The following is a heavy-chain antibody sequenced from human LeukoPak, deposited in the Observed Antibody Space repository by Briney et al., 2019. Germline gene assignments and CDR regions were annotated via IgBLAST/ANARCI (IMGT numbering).Heavy chain of an antibody. CDR3: ARSGGIAAFDY. J-gene: IGHJ4*02. CDR2: ISYDGSNK. Sequence: GGSLRLSCTVSGFSLSSYALSWVRQAPGKGLEWVAVISYDGSNKYYADSVKGRFTISRDNSKNTLYLQMNSLRAEDTAVYYCARSGGIAAFDYWGQGTLVTVSS. CDR1: GFSLSSYA. D-gene: IGHD6-13*01. V-gene: IGHV3-30*04.